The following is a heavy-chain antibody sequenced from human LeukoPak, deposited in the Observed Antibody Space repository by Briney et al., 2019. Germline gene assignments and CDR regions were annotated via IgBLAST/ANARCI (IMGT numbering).Heavy chain of an antibody. V-gene: IGHV1-46*01. CDR1: GYTFTSYY. CDR3: ARGSHVRLYDSHNGFDY. J-gene: IGHJ4*02. Sequence: ASVKVSCKASGYTFTSYYIHWVRQAPGQGLEWMGIINPSGGSTNYAQKFQGRVTMTRDTSTSTVYMELSSLRSEDTAVYYCARGSHVRLYDSHNGFDYWGQGTLVTVSS. CDR2: INPSGGST. D-gene: IGHD3-22*01.